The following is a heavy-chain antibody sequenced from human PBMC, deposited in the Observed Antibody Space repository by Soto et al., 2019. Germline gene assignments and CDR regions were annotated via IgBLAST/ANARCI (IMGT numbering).Heavy chain of an antibody. J-gene: IGHJ4*02. CDR2: IIPLFGKA. CDR3: ARDGSYCTNGVCFYYLDY. D-gene: IGHD2-8*01. V-gene: IGHV1-69*06. Sequence: EASVKVSCKASGGSLNNYAVSWVRQAPGQGLEWMGRIIPLFGKADYARKLQGRVTLTADKYTNTAYMELSSLRSEDTAMYFCARDGSYCTNGVCFYYLDYWGQGTLVTVSS. CDR1: GGSLNNYA.